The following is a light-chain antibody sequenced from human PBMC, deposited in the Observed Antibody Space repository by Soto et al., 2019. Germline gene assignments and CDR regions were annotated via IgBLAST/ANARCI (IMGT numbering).Light chain of an antibody. Sequence: QCALTQPPSGSGAPGQRVTISCTGSSSNIGAGYDVHWYQQLPGTAPKLLIYDNNNRPSGVPDRFSGSKSGTSASLAITGLQAEDEADYYCQSYDRSLSGSRFFGTGTKVTVL. CDR2: DNN. J-gene: IGLJ1*01. V-gene: IGLV1-40*01. CDR3: QSYDRSLSGSRF. CDR1: SSNIGAGYD.